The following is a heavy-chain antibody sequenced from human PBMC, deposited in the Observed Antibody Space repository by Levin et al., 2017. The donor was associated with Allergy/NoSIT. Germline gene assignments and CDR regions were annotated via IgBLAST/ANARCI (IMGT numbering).Heavy chain of an antibody. Sequence: SQTLSLTCTVSGGSISSSSYYWGWIRQPPGKGLEWIGSIYYSGSTYYNPSLKSRVTISVDTSKNQFSLKLSSVTAADTAVYYCARSAHYSYYMDVWGKGTTVTVSS. J-gene: IGHJ6*03. CDR2: IYYSGST. CDR3: ARSAHYSYYMDV. V-gene: IGHV4-39*01. CDR1: GGSISSSSYY.